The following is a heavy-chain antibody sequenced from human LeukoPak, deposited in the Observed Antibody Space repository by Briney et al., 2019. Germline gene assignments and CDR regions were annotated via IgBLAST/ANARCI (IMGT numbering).Heavy chain of an antibody. CDR3: ARDSSIVVVVFATPPPVTGAFDI. CDR2: ISPYNGHT. CDR1: GYTLTELS. D-gene: IGHD2-15*01. J-gene: IGHJ3*02. Sequence: ASVKVSCKVSGYTLTELSMHWVRQAPGQGLEWMGSISPYNGHTNYAQKFQGRVTLTTDTSTNTAYMEVRSLRSDDTAVYYCARDSSIVVVVFATPPPVTGAFDIWGQGTMLTVSS. V-gene: IGHV1-18*01.